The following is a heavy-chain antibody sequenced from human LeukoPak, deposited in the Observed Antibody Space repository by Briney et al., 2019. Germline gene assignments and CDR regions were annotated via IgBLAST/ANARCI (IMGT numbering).Heavy chain of an antibody. J-gene: IGHJ4*02. V-gene: IGHV4-39*07. CDR3: ARGETKWELLSYSDY. Sequence: SETLSLTCTVSGGSISSSSYYWGWIRQPPGKGLEWIGSIYYSGSTYYNPSLKSRVTISVDTSKNQFSLKLSSVTAADTAVYYCARGETKWELLSYSDYWGQGTLVTVSS. D-gene: IGHD1-26*01. CDR2: IYYSGST. CDR1: GGSISSSSYY.